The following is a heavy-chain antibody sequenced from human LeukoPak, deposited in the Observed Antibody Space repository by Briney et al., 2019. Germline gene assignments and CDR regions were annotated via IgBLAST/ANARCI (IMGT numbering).Heavy chain of an antibody. CDR2: IIPIFGTA. D-gene: IGHD3-22*01. Sequence: SVKVSCKASGGTFSSYAISWVRQAPGQGLEWMGGIIPIFGTANYAQKFQGRVTITADESTSTAYMELSSLRSEDTAVYYCARGNYDSSGYIYYYYMDVWGKGTTVTVSS. CDR3: ARGNYDSSGYIYYYYMDV. J-gene: IGHJ6*03. CDR1: GGTFSSYA. V-gene: IGHV1-69*13.